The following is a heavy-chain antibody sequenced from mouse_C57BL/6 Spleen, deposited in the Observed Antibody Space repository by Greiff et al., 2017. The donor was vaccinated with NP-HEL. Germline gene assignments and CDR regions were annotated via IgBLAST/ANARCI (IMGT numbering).Heavy chain of an antibody. CDR3: ARHEGAYYSNYGLWFAY. V-gene: IGHV1-62-2*01. CDR1: GYTFTEYT. D-gene: IGHD2-5*01. CDR2: FYPGSGSI. Sequence: QVQLQQSGAELVKPGASVKLSCKASGYTFTEYTIHWVKQRSGQGLEWIGWFYPGSGSIKYNEKFKDKATLTADKSSSTVYMELSRLTSEDSAVYFCARHEGAYYSNYGLWFAYWGQGTLVTVSA. J-gene: IGHJ3*01.